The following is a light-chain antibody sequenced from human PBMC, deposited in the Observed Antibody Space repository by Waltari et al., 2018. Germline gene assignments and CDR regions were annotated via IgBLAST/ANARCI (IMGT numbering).Light chain of an antibody. CDR2: GAS. V-gene: IGKV3-15*01. CDR3: QQYSDWPYT. J-gene: IGKJ2*01. CDR1: QSVSSH. Sequence: EIVMTQSPGPLSVSPGERLTLSCRASQSVSSHLAWYQPKPGPAPTLLLYGASTRATGMPARFSGSGSGTEFTLTISSLQSEDFADYYCQQYSDWPYTFGQGTKLEIK.